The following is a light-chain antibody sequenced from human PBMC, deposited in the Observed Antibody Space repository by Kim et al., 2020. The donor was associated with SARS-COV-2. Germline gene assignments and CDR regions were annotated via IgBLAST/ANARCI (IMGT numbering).Light chain of an antibody. CDR3: QQYGDSLYT. J-gene: IGKJ2*01. V-gene: IGKV3-20*01. CDR2: GTS. Sequence: EIVLTQSPGTLSLSPGERATLSCTASQSVDTSSLAWYQQRPGQPPRLLIQGTSTRATGIADRFGGSGSGTDFILTITRLEPEDSAVYYCQQYGDSLYTFGQGTKLEI. CDR1: QSVDTSS.